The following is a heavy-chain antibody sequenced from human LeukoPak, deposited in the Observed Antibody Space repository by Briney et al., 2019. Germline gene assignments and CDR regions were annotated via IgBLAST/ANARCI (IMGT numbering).Heavy chain of an antibody. Sequence: GGSLRLSCAASGFRFSNYWMNWVRQAPGKGLEWVSNIDQDGSEKYYVDSVKGRFTISRDNAKNSLYLQMNSLRAEDTAVYYCAELGITMIGGVWGKGTTVTISS. CDR1: GFRFSNYW. D-gene: IGHD3-10*02. CDR3: AELGITMIGGV. V-gene: IGHV3-7*01. CDR2: IDQDGSEK. J-gene: IGHJ6*04.